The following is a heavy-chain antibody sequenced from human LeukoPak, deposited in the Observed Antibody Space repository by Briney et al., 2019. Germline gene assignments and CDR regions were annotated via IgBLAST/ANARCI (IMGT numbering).Heavy chain of an antibody. CDR3: AKDRRGGFIVVVLEN. CDR1: GFSVVSYY. Sequence: GGSLRLSCAASGFSVVSYYMTWVSQAPGKGLEWVSAISSSGDSKQYAESVKGRFTISRDNSKNTLYLQMNNLRAEDTAVYYCAKDRRGGFIVVVLENWGQGILVTVSS. CDR2: ISSSGDSK. V-gene: IGHV3-23*01. J-gene: IGHJ4*02. D-gene: IGHD2-15*01.